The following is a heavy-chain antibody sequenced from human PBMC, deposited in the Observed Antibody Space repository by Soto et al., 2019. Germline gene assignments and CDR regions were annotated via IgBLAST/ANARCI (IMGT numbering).Heavy chain of an antibody. CDR3: AKEGPIFGVAYPIGYYYGMDV. Sequence: GGYLRLSCAASGFTFSSYAMSWVRQAPGKGLEWVSAISGSGGSTYYADSVKGRFNISRDNSKNTLYLQMNSLRAEDTAVYSCAKEGPIFGVAYPIGYYYGMDVWGQGTTVTVSS. CDR1: GFTFSSYA. D-gene: IGHD3-3*01. CDR2: ISGSGGST. J-gene: IGHJ6*02. V-gene: IGHV3-23*01.